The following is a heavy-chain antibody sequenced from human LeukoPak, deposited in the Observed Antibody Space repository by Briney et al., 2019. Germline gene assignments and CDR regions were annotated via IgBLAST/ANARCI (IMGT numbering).Heavy chain of an antibody. CDR1: GGSISSYY. J-gene: IGHJ5*02. V-gene: IGHV4-59*01. D-gene: IGHD3-22*01. Sequence: SETLSLTCTVSGGSISSYYWSWIRQPPGKGLEWIGYIYYSGSTNYNPSLKSRVTISVDTSKNQFSLKLSSVTAADTAVYYCARVESYYYDSSGYYRWFDPWGQGTLVTVSS. CDR3: ARVESYYYDSSGYYRWFDP. CDR2: IYYSGST.